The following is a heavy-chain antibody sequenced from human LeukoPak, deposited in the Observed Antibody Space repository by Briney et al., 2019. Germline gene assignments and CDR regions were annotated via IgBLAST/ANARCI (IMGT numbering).Heavy chain of an antibody. CDR2: ISSSSSTI. V-gene: IGHV3-48*01. CDR1: GFTFSSYS. D-gene: IGHD6-19*01. CDR3: ARGTSSGWYYYYYYGMDV. Sequence: GGSLRLSCAASGFTFSSYSMNWVRQAPGKGLEWVSYISSSSSTIYYADSVKGRFTISRDNAKNSLYLQMNSLRGEDTAVYYCARGTSSGWYYYYYYGMDVWGQGTTVTVSS. J-gene: IGHJ6*02.